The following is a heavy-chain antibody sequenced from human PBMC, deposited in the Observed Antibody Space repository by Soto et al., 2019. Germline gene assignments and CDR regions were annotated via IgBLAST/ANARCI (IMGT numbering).Heavy chain of an antibody. Sequence: SETLYLTCTVSGGSVSSGSYYWSWIRQPPGKGLEWIGYIYYSGSTNYNPSLKSRVTISVDTSKNQFSLKLSSVTAADTAVYYCARSRYSYGNPLFDYWGQGTLVTVSS. CDR1: GGSVSSGSYY. D-gene: IGHD5-18*01. J-gene: IGHJ4*02. V-gene: IGHV4-61*01. CDR3: ARSRYSYGNPLFDY. CDR2: IYYSGST.